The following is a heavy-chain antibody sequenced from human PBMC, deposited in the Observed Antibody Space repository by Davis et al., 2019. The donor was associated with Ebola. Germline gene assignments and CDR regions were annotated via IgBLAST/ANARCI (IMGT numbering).Heavy chain of an antibody. V-gene: IGHV1-2*06. CDR1: GYSFTDFY. Sequence: ASVKVSCKASGYSFTDFYVHWVRQAPGQGPEWMGQIRPDRGDTKYAQKFQGRVSMTRDTSTTTVYMDLSSLRSEDTALYYCTTPGGQDSGYDVFDIWGQGTMVTVSS. CDR3: TTPGGQDSGYDVFDI. CDR2: IRPDRGDT. D-gene: IGHD5-12*01. J-gene: IGHJ3*02.